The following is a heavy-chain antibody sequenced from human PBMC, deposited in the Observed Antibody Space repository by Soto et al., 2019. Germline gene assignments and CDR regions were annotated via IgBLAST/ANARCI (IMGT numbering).Heavy chain of an antibody. D-gene: IGHD3-3*01. CDR3: ARCENYDFWSGYYTPFYYYYGMDV. Sequence: ASVKVSCKASGYTFTSYDINWVRQATGQGLEWMGWMNPNSGNTGYAQKFQGRVTMTRNTSISTAYMELSSLRSEDTAVYYCARCENYDFWSGYYTPFYYYYGMDVWGQGTTVTVSS. CDR1: GYTFTSYD. CDR2: MNPNSGNT. V-gene: IGHV1-8*01. J-gene: IGHJ6*02.